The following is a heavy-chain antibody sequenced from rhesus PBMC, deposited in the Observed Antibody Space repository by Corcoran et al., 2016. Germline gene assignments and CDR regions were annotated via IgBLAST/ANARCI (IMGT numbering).Heavy chain of an antibody. CDR1: GGSISSNY. D-gene: IGHD6-25*01. J-gene: IGHJ4*01. Sequence: QVQLQESGPGLVKPLETLSLTCAVSGGSISSNYWSRIRQPPGKGLEWIGYIYGSGSSTNYNPSLKSRVTLSVDTSKNQFSLKLSSVTAADTAVYYCARASGSFDYWGQGVLVTVSS. CDR3: ARASGSFDY. V-gene: IGHV4S11*01. CDR2: IYGSGSST.